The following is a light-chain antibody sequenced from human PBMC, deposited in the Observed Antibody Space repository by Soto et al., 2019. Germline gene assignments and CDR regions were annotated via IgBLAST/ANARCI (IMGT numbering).Light chain of an antibody. J-gene: IGKJ4*01. V-gene: IGKV3D-20*02. CDR3: QQRSNWLT. CDR2: GAS. CDR1: QSVSNNY. Sequence: EIVLTQSPGTLSLSPGDRATITCRASQSVSNNYLACYQQKPGQAHRLLIYGASNRATGIPDRFSGSGSGTDFTLTISRLEPEDFAVYYCQQRSNWLTFGGGTKVDIK.